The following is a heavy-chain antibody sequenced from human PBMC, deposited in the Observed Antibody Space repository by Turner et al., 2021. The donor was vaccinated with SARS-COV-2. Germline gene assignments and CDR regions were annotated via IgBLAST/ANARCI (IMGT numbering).Heavy chain of an antibody. CDR3: AREDYDFWSGYYRGWFDP. D-gene: IGHD3-3*01. Sequence: QLQLQESGPGLVKPSETRSLTCTVSCGPISSSRYYWGWIRQPPGKGLEWIGRLYYSGSTYFNPSLKSLVTISVDTSKNQFSLKLSSVTAADTAVYYCAREDYDFWSGYYRGWFDPWGQGTLVTVSS. J-gene: IGHJ5*02. CDR2: LYYSGST. CDR1: CGPISSSRYY. V-gene: IGHV4-39*02.